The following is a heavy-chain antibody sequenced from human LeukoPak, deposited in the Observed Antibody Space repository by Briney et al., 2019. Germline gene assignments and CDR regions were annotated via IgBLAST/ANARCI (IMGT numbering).Heavy chain of an antibody. D-gene: IGHD6-13*01. CDR3: ARRGHRQAADNAFDI. CDR1: GYTFTTYW. J-gene: IGHJ3*02. CDR2: IYPGDPDT. V-gene: IGHV5-51*01. Sequence: GESLKISCKGSGYTFTTYWIGWVRQMPGKGLEWMGIIYPGDPDTRYNPSFQGQVTISADKSISTAYLQWSSLKASDTAMYYCARRGHRQAADNAFDIWGQGTMVTVSS.